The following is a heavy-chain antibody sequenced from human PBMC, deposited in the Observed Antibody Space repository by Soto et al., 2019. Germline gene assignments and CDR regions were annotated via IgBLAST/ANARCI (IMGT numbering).Heavy chain of an antibody. D-gene: IGHD2-15*01. Sequence: RSLTCTVSGGSITTGGYYWSWIRQLPGKGLEWIGHRYYSESTYYNPSLKSRVSISLDTSKNQFSLKLSFVTAADTAMYYCARTKCSGGSCCSSSLDYWGQGTPVTVSS. CDR1: GGSITTGGYY. V-gene: IGHV4-31*03. CDR2: RYYSEST. CDR3: ARTKCSGGSCCSSSLDY. J-gene: IGHJ4*02.